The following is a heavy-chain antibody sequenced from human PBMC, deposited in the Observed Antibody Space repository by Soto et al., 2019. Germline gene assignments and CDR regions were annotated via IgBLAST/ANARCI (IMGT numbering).Heavy chain of an antibody. CDR2: ISSNGGST. D-gene: IGHD5-12*01. J-gene: IGHJ4*02. Sequence: GGSLRLSCSASGFTFSSYAMHWVRQAPGKGLEYVSAISSNGGSTYYADSVKGRFTISRDNSKNTLYLQMSSLRAEDTAVYYCVKRGRGGYSGYEDYYYFDYWGQGTLVTVSS. V-gene: IGHV3-64D*08. CDR3: VKRGRGGYSGYEDYYYFDY. CDR1: GFTFSSYA.